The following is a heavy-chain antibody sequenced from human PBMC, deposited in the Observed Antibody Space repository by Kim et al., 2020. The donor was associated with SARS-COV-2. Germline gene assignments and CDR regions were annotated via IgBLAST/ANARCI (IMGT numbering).Heavy chain of an antibody. CDR2: NRDGSVA. Sequence: NRDGSVATYPAAVKGRFTLSRDNARNTLYLQKNSLRAEDTAVYYCAALKIDWGQGTLVTVSS. D-gene: IGHD2-21*01. V-gene: IGHV3-74*01. CDR3: AALKID. J-gene: IGHJ4*02.